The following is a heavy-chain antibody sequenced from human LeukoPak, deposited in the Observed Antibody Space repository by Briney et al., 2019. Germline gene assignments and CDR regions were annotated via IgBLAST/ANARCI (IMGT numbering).Heavy chain of an antibody. Sequence: PSETLSLTRTVSGGSISSGDYYWSWIRQPPGKGLEWIGYIYYSGSTYYNPSLKSRVTISVDTSENQFSLKLSSVTAADTAVYYCARALLATVTTGFDYWGQGTLVTVSS. V-gene: IGHV4-30-4*08. CDR1: GGSISSGDYY. J-gene: IGHJ4*02. D-gene: IGHD4-17*01. CDR3: ARALLATVTTGFDY. CDR2: IYYSGST.